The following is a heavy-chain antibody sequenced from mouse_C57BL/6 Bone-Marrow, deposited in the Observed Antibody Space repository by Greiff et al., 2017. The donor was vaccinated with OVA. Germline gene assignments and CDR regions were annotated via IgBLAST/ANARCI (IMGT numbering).Heavy chain of an antibody. J-gene: IGHJ3*01. V-gene: IGHV1-82*01. D-gene: IGHD1-1*01. Sequence: LVESGPELVKPGASVKISCKASGYAFSSSWMNWVKQRPGKGLEWIGRIYPGDGDTNYNGKFKGKATLTADKSSSTAYMQLSSLTSEDSAVYFCARGDYGSSAWFAYWGQGTLVTVSA. CDR2: IYPGDGDT. CDR1: GYAFSSSW. CDR3: ARGDYGSSAWFAY.